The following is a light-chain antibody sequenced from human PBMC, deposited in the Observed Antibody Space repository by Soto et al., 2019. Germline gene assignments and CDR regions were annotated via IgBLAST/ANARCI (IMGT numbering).Light chain of an antibody. CDR2: AAS. J-gene: IGKJ1*01. V-gene: IGKV1-17*01. CDR3: QQYATYSPEWT. CDR1: QGIRND. Sequence: IHMTQSPASLSASVLDRVTITFLSVQGIRNDLGWYQQEPGKAPKRLIYAASNLQSGVPSRFSGSGSGTEFTLTISSLQPDDFATYYCQQYATYSPEWTFGQGTKVDIK.